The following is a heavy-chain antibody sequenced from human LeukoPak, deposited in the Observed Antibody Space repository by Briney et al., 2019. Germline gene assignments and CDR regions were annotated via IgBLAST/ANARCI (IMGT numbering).Heavy chain of an antibody. CDR2: ISPSGGST. Sequence: ASVKVSCKAFGYTFTGYWMHWVRQAPGQGPEWMGVISPSGGSTIYAQKFKGRVTMTTDTSTSTAYMELRSLRSDDTAVYYCARLAAAGTWPEGYYYYYMDVWGKGTTVTVSS. J-gene: IGHJ6*03. D-gene: IGHD6-25*01. V-gene: IGHV1-46*01. CDR3: ARLAAAGTWPEGYYYYYMDV. CDR1: GYTFTGYW.